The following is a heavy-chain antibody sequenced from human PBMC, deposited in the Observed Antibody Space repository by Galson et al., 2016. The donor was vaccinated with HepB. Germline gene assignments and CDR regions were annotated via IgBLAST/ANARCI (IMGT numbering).Heavy chain of an antibody. CDR3: ARDRNLRLPAEYFQY. D-gene: IGHD6-25*01. CDR2: ISWNGDTT. Sequence: SLRLSCAASGFTFDDHAMHWVRRAPGKGLEWVSGISWNGDTTDYSGSVKGRFTISRDNAKNSLYLQMNSLTTEDTAIYYCARDRNLRLPAEYFQYWGPGTLVTVSS. CDR1: GFTFDDHA. V-gene: IGHV3-9*01. J-gene: IGHJ1*01.